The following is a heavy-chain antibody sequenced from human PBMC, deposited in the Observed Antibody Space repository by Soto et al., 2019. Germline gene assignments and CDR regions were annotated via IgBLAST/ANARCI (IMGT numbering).Heavy chain of an antibody. Sequence: SETLSLPCAXSGCSITTGGTYWSWARLLPGKGLQWVGYIYYTGAAYYNPALKSRVTISLDTSENRFSLKLTSVTAADTAVYYCASGTFNTISFDFGGNGRQVTVSS. CDR3: ASGTFNTISFDF. V-gene: IGHV4-31*11. CDR2: IYYTGAA. D-gene: IGHD2-2*01. CDR1: GCSITTGGTY. J-gene: IGHJ4*01.